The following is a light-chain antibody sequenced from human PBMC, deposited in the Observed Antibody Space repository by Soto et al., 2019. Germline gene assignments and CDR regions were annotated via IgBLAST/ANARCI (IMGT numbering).Light chain of an antibody. Sequence: QSVLTQPPSASGSPGQSVTISCTGTSSDVGGYNFVSWFQQHPGKAPKLIIYEVNERPSGVPDRFSGSKSGNTASLTISGLQADDEADYYCQSYDRSLTGVFGTGTKVTVL. V-gene: IGLV2-8*01. J-gene: IGLJ1*01. CDR3: QSYDRSLTGV. CDR1: SSDVGGYNF. CDR2: EVN.